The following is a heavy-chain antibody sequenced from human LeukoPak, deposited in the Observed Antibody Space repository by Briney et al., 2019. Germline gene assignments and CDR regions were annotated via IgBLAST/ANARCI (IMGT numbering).Heavy chain of an antibody. J-gene: IGHJ4*02. V-gene: IGHV4-4*07. CDR1: GGSISGYF. D-gene: IGHD3-10*02. CDR3: ARHVSTSESENFDY. CDR2: IYSSGSN. Sequence: SETLSLTCTVSGGSISGYFWSWIRQPAGKGLEWIGRIYSSGSNNYNPSLKSRVTMSLDTSKNHLSPNLSSVTAADTAVYYCARHVSTSESENFDYWGQGTLVTVSS.